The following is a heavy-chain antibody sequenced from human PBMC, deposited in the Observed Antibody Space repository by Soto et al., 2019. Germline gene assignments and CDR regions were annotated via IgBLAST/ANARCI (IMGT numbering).Heavy chain of an antibody. CDR3: VRRGSGSYFDC. D-gene: IGHD1-26*01. CDR1: GFTFSSYA. Sequence: EVQLLESGGGLVQPGGSLRLSCAASGFTFSSYAMRWVRQAPVKGLEWVSAISGSGGSTYYADSVKGRFTISRDNSKNTVYLQMNSLKAEDTAVYYCVRRGSGSYFDCWGQGTLVTVSS. V-gene: IGHV3-23*01. CDR2: ISGSGGST. J-gene: IGHJ4*02.